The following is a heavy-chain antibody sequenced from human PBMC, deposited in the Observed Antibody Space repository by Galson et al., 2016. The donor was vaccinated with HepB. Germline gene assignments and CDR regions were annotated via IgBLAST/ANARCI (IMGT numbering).Heavy chain of an antibody. CDR2: IDPSDSYT. CDR1: GSSFTSYW. V-gene: IGHV5-10-1*01. J-gene: IGHJ5*02. CDR3: ASPYR. Sequence: QSGAAAKKPGESLWISSKGSGSSFTSYWISWVRQMPGKALESKGRIDPSDSYTYSSASFQGHVNISEDKSISTAYLQWSSLKASDTAMSYCASPYRWGQGTLVTVSS.